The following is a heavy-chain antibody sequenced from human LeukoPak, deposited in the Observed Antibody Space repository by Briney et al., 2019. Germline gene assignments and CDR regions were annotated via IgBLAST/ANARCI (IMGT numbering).Heavy chain of an antibody. D-gene: IGHD2-15*01. V-gene: IGHV3-30*04. CDR2: ISYDGSNK. J-gene: IGHJ6*02. CDR1: GFTFSSYA. Sequence: GGSLRLSCAASGFTFSSYAMHWVRQAPGKGLEWVAVISYDGSNKYYADSVKGQFTISRDNSKNTLYLQMNSLRAEDTAVYYCARDLVVAAPYSGYHGMDVWGQGTTVTVSS. CDR3: ARDLVVAAPYSGYHGMDV.